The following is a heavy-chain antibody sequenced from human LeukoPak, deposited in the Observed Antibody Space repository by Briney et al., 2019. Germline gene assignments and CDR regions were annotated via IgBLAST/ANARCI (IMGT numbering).Heavy chain of an antibody. CDR1: GVTVGTNS. CDR2: IYSGGST. V-gene: IGHV3-53*01. J-gene: IGHJ1*01. CDR3: ASAREYCGSAECYEYFQH. D-gene: IGHD2-21*01. Sequence: GGSLRLSCAASGVTVGTNSMSWARQSPGKGLEWVSVIYSGGSTYNADSVNGRFTVSRDNSRNTLFLQMNNLRAEDTALYFCASAREYCGSAECYEYFQHWGQGTLVTVSS.